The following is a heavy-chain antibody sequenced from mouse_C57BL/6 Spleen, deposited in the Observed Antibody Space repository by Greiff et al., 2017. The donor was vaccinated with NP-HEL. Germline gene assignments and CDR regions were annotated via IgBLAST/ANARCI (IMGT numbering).Heavy chain of an antibody. V-gene: IGHV1-59*01. Sequence: QVQLQQPGAELVRPGTSVKLSCKASGYTFTSYWMHWVKQRPGQGLEWIGVIDPSDSYTNDNQKFKGKATLTVDTSSSTAYMQLSSLTSEDSAVYYCAIRDYWGQGTTLTVSS. CDR3: AIRDY. CDR1: GYTFTSYW. CDR2: IDPSDSYT. J-gene: IGHJ2*01.